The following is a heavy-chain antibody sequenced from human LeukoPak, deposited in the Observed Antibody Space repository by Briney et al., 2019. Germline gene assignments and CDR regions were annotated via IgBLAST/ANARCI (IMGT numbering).Heavy chain of an antibody. CDR2: ISDSGRST. D-gene: IGHD4-23*01. V-gene: IGHV3-23*01. CDR1: GFTFSNYA. Sequence: GGSLRLSCAASGFTFSNYAMGWVRQAPGEGLEWVSAISDSGRSTYYADSVKRRFTISRDNSKSAVYLQMNSLRAEDTAIYYCARDAPGNSHTLDYWGQGTLVTVSS. CDR3: ARDAPGNSHTLDY. J-gene: IGHJ4*02.